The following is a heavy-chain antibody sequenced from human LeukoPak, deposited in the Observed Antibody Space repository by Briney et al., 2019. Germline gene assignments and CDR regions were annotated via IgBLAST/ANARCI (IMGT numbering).Heavy chain of an antibody. CDR2: ISYDGSNK. Sequence: PGGSLRLSCAASGFTFSSYAMHWVRQAPGKGLEWVAVISYDGSNKYYADSVKGRFTISRDNSKNTLYLQMNSLRAEDTAVYYCARGGNGYAYWGQGTLVTVSS. D-gene: IGHD2-8*01. V-gene: IGHV3-30*04. CDR3: ARGGNGYAY. J-gene: IGHJ4*02. CDR1: GFTFSSYA.